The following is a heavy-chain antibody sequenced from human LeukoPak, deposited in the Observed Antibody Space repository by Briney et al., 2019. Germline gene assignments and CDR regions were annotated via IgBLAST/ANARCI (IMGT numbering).Heavy chain of an antibody. CDR2: ISSSSSYI. D-gene: IGHD2-15*01. CDR1: GFTFSSYS. V-gene: IGHV3-21*01. J-gene: IGHJ4*02. CDR3: ARYCSGGSCYDY. Sequence: GGSLRLSCAASGFTFSSYSMNWVRQAPGKGREWVSSISSSSSYIYYADSVKGRFTISRDNAKNSLYLQMNSLRAEDTAVYYCARYCSGGSCYDYWGQGTLVTVSS.